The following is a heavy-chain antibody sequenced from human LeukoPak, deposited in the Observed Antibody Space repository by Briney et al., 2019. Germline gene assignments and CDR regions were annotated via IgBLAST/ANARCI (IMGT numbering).Heavy chain of an antibody. Sequence: ASVTVSCKASGYTFTSYGISWVRQAPGQGLEWMGWISGHNGNTNYAQNLQGRVTMTTDTSTSTAYMELRSLRSDDTAVYYCARDLTTVTTGTWFDPWGQGTLVTVSS. D-gene: IGHD4-17*01. V-gene: IGHV1-18*01. J-gene: IGHJ5*02. CDR3: ARDLTTVTTGTWFDP. CDR1: GYTFTSYG. CDR2: ISGHNGNT.